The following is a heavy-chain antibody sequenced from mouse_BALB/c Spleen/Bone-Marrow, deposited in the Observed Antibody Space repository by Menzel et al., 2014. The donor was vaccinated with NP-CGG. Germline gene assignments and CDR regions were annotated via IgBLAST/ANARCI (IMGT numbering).Heavy chain of an antibody. V-gene: IGHV1-67*01. J-gene: IGHJ4*01. D-gene: IGHD2-14*01. CDR2: ISGYYGDA. CDR1: GYTFTDHA. Sequence: VQGVESGAKLVRPGVSVKISCKGSGYTFTDHAMHWVKRSHAKSLEWIGLISGYYGDAIYNQKFKGKATVTVDKSSSTAYMELARLTSEDSAIYYCARSGKVRNAMDYWGQGTSVTVSS. CDR3: ARSGKVRNAMDY.